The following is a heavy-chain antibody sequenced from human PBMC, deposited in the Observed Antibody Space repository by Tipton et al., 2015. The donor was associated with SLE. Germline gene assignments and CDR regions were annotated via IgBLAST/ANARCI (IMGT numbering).Heavy chain of an antibody. CDR1: GFTFSSHA. D-gene: IGHD2-15*01. CDR2: ISTSSTTI. V-gene: IGHV3-48*01. Sequence: SLRLSCAASGFTFSSHAMNWVRQAPGKGLDWISYISTSSTTIYYADSVKGRFTISRDDAKNSLYLQMNSLRAEDTAVYYCAKGYCSGGACSNYFEYWGQGTQVTVSS. CDR3: AKGYCSGGACSNYFEY. J-gene: IGHJ4*02.